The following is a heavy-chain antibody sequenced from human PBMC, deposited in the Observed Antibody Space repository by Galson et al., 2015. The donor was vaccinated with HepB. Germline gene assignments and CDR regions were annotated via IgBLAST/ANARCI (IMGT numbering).Heavy chain of an antibody. V-gene: IGHV3-15*01. Sequence: SLRLSCAASGFTFSNAWMSWVRQAPGKGLEWVGRIKSKTDGGTTDYAAPVKGRFTISRDDSKNTLYLQMNSLKTEDTAVYYCTTGPYYYDPFDYWGQGTLVTVSS. CDR2: IKSKTDGGTT. CDR3: TTGPYYYDPFDY. CDR1: GFTFSNAW. J-gene: IGHJ4*02. D-gene: IGHD3-22*01.